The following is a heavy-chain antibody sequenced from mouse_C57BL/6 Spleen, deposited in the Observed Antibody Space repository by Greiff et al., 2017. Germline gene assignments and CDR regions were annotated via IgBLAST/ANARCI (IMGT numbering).Heavy chain of an antibody. Sequence: VQLQQPGAELVMPGASVKLSCKASGYTFTSYWMHWVKQRPGQGLEWIGEIDPSDSYTNYNQKFKGKSTLTVDKSSSTAYMQLSSLTSEDSAVYNCARGGLLRNAMDYWGQGTSVTVSS. CDR3: ARGGLLRNAMDY. V-gene: IGHV1-69*01. CDR2: IDPSDSYT. J-gene: IGHJ4*01. CDR1: GYTFTSYW. D-gene: IGHD1-1*01.